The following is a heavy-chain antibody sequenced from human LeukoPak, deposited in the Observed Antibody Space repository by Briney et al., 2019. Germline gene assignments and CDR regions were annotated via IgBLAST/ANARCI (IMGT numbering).Heavy chain of an antibody. CDR2: IYYSGGT. Sequence: KPSETLSLTCTVSGGSISSYYWMWIRQPPGKGLEWIGYIYYSGGTHYNPSLKSRVTMLVDTSKNQFSLKLTAVTAADTAVYYCARETPGAGHFDYWGQGSLVTVSS. V-gene: IGHV4-59*01. CDR1: GGSISSYY. CDR3: ARETPGAGHFDY. D-gene: IGHD7-27*01. J-gene: IGHJ4*02.